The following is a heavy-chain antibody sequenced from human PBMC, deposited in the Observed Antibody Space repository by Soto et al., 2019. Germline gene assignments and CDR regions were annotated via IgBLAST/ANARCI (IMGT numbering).Heavy chain of an antibody. V-gene: IGHV3-30*18. CDR1: GFTFSSYG. CDR2: ISYDGSNK. Sequence: GSLRLSCAASGFTFSSYGMHWVRQAPGKGLEWVAVISYDGSNKYYADSVKGRFTISRDNSKNTLYLQMNSLRAEDTAVYYCAKDQMVAPRYCSGGRCFPYGMDVWGQGNTVTVSS. J-gene: IGHJ6*02. CDR3: AKDQMVAPRYCSGGRCFPYGMDV. D-gene: IGHD2-15*01.